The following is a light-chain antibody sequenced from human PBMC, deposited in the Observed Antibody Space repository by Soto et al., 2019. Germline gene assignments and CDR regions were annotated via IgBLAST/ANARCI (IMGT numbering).Light chain of an antibody. CDR3: CSYSGSSTYV. Sequence: QSVLTQPASVSGSPGRSITISCTGTSSDVGSYNLVSWYQQHPGKAPKRMIYEGSKRPSGVSNRFSGSKSGNTASLTISGLQAEDEADYYCCSYSGSSTYVFVTGTKVTVL. J-gene: IGLJ1*01. CDR2: EGS. CDR1: SSDVGSYNL. V-gene: IGLV2-23*01.